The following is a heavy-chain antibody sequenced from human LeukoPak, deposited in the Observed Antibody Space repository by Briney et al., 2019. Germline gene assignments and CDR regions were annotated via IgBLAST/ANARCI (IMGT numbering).Heavy chain of an antibody. CDR3: ARGRQLNWCWFDP. Sequence: SETLSLTCAVYGGSFSGYYWSWIRQPPGKGLEWIGEINNSGSTNYNPSLKSRVTISVDTSKNQFSLKLSSVTAADTAVYYCARGRQLNWCWFDPWGQGTLVTVSS. J-gene: IGHJ5*02. CDR2: INNSGST. CDR1: GGSFSGYY. D-gene: IGHD1-1*01. V-gene: IGHV4-34*01.